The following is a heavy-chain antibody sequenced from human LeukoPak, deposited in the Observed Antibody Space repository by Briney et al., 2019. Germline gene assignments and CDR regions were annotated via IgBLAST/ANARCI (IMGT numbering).Heavy chain of an antibody. CDR2: FDPEDGET. J-gene: IGHJ3*02. CDR3: ATSVVRAAIQLHGAFDI. CDR1: GYTLTELS. V-gene: IGHV1-24*01. D-gene: IGHD2-2*02. Sequence: ASVKVSCKVSGYTLTELSMHWVRQAPGKGLEWMRGFDPEDGETIYAQKFQGRVTMTEDTSTDTAYMELSSLRSEDTAVYYCATSVVRAAIQLHGAFDIWGRGTMVTVSS.